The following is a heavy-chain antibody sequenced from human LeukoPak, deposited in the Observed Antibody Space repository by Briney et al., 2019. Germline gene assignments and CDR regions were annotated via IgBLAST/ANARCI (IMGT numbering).Heavy chain of an antibody. Sequence: ASVKVSCKTSGYTFTSYGISWVRQAPGQGLEWMGWISANNGNTNYAQKLQGRVTMTTDTSTSTAYMELRGVRSDDTAVYYCERRYICRYSDYMDVGGRGTTVTVSS. V-gene: IGHV1-18*01. CDR3: ERRYICRYSDYMDV. D-gene: IGHD6-13*01. CDR2: ISANNGNT. J-gene: IGHJ6*03. CDR1: GYTFTSYG.